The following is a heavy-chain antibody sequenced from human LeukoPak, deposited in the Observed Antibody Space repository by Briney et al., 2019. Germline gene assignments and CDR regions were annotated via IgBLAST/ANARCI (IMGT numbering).Heavy chain of an antibody. CDR3: ARGDPTVTTKQNFDY. CDR1: GFSFSNYD. D-gene: IGHD4-17*01. V-gene: IGHV3-33*01. Sequence: PGGSLTLSCAASGFSFSNYDMHWVRQAPGKGLEWVAVIWYYGSNKYYADSVKGRFTISRDNSKNTLYLQMNSLRVEDTAVYYCARGDPTVTTKQNFDYWGQGTLVTVSS. CDR2: IWYYGSNK. J-gene: IGHJ4*02.